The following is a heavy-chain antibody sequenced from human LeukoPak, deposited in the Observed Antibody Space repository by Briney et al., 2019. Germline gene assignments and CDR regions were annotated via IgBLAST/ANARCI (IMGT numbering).Heavy chain of an antibody. CDR1: GFTFSSYW. CDR3: ARGRMLYYYDSSGYPFDY. D-gene: IGHD3-22*01. CDR2: IKQDGSEK. J-gene: IGHJ4*02. V-gene: IGHV3-7*04. Sequence: GGSLRLSCAASGFTFSSYWMNWVRQAPGKELEWVANIKQDGSEKYYVDSVKGRFTISRDNAKNSLYLQMNSLRAEDTAVYYCARGRMLYYYDSSGYPFDYWGQGSLVTVSS.